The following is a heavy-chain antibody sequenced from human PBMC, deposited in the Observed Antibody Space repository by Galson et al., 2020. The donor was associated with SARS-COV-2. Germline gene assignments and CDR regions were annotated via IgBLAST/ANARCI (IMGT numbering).Heavy chain of an antibody. V-gene: IGHV3-64*01. J-gene: IGHJ4*02. CDR2: ISSNGGST. D-gene: IGHD5-18*01. CDR3: ARGVSAMGGVLDY. Sequence: GESLKISCAAYGFTFSNYAIHWVRQAPGKGLDYVSAISSNGGSTYYSNSVKGRFTISRDNSKNTLYLQMGSLGAEDMAVYYCARGVSAMGGVLDYWGRGTLVTVSS. CDR1: GFTFSNYA.